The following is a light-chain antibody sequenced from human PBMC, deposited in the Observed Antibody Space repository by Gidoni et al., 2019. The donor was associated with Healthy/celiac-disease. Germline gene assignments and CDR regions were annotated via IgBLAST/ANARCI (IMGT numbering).Light chain of an antibody. Sequence: EIVLTQSPATLSLSPGERATLSCRASQSVSSYLAWHQQKPGQAPRLLIYDASNRATGIPARFSGSGSGTDFTLTISSLEPEDFAVYYCQQRSNSGITFGPGTKVDIK. CDR3: QQRSNSGIT. J-gene: IGKJ3*01. V-gene: IGKV3-11*01. CDR2: DAS. CDR1: QSVSSY.